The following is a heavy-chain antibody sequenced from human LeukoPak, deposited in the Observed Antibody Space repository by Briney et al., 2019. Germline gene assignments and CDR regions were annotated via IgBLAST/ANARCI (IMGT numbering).Heavy chain of an antibody. V-gene: IGHV3-11*04. Sequence: KPGGSLRLSCAASGFTLSDYYMSWIRQAPGKGLEWVSYISGSGSATYYADSVKGRFTISRDNAKNSLYLQMNSLRAEDTAMYSCARVLSGSAFDLWGFFDYWGQGTLVTVSS. J-gene: IGHJ4*02. CDR2: ISGSGSAT. CDR3: ARVLSGSAFDLWGFFDY. CDR1: GFTLSDYY. D-gene: IGHD3-10*01.